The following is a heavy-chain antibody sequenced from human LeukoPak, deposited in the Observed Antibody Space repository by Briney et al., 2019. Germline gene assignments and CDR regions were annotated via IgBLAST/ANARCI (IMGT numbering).Heavy chain of an antibody. CDR1: GYSLTSYW. Sequence: GESLKISCKGSGYSLTSYWIAWVRQMPGKGLEGMGIIYPGDSDTRYSPSSQGQVTISVDKSFSTAYLQWSSLKASDTAMYYCARVAGSHELDAFDIWGQGTMVTVSS. V-gene: IGHV5-51*01. CDR2: IYPGDSDT. J-gene: IGHJ3*02. D-gene: IGHD1-26*01. CDR3: ARVAGSHELDAFDI.